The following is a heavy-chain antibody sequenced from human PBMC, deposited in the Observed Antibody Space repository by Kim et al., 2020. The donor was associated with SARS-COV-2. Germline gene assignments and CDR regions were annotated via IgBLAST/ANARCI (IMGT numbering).Heavy chain of an antibody. J-gene: IGHJ4*02. CDR3: ARVTAGDIVVVVPNLFDY. V-gene: IGHV4-34*01. D-gene: IGHD2-15*01. Sequence: SETLSLTCAVYGGSFSGYYWSWIRQPPGKGLEWIGEINHSGSTNYNPSLKSRVTISVDTSKNQFSLKLSSVTAADTAVYYCARVTAGDIVVVVPNLFDYWGQGTLVTVSS. CDR2: INHSGST. CDR1: GGSFSGYY.